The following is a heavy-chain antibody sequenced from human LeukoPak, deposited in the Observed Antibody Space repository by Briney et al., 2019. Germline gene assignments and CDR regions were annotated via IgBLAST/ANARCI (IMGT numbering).Heavy chain of an antibody. V-gene: IGHV3-9*01. D-gene: IGHD4-23*01. Sequence: GGSLRLSCAASGFTFDDYAMHWVRHAPGKGLEWVSGISWNSGSIGYADSVKGRFTISRDNAKNSLYLHMNSLRAEDTAVYYCARDYGGSSPFDYWGQGTLVTVSS. CDR1: GFTFDDYA. CDR3: ARDYGGSSPFDY. J-gene: IGHJ4*02. CDR2: ISWNSGSI.